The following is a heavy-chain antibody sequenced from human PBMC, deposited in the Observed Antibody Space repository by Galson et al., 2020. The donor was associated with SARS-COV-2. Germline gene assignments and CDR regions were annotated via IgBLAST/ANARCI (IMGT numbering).Heavy chain of an antibody. CDR1: GGSFSGYY. D-gene: IGHD2-8*01. J-gene: IGHJ6*03. V-gene: IGHV4-34*01. Sequence: SQTLSLTCAVYGGSFSGYYWSWIRQPPGKGLEWIGEINHSGSTNYNPSLKSRVTISVDTSKNQFSLKLSSVTAADTAVYYCASSMRMAEGRIYYYYYYMDVWGKGTTVTVSS. CDR2: INHSGST. CDR3: ASSMRMAEGRIYYYYYYMDV.